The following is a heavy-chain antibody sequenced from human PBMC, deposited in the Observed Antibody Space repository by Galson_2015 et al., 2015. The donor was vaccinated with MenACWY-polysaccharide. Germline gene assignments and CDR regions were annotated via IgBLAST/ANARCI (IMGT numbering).Heavy chain of an antibody. J-gene: IGHJ4*02. CDR1: GGSISSSSYY. CDR3: ARHLTPEVLPQVDY. CDR2: IYYSGST. D-gene: IGHD3-9*01. V-gene: IGHV4-39*01. Sequence: SETLSLTCTVSGGSISSSSYYWGWIRQPPGKGLEWIGSIYYSGSTYYNPSLKSRVTISVDTSKNQFSLKLSSVTAADTAVYYCARHLTPEVLPQVDYWGQGTLVTVSS.